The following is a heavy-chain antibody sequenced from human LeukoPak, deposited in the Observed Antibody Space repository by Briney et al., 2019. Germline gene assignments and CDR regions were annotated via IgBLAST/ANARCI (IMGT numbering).Heavy chain of an antibody. D-gene: IGHD3-22*01. CDR3: ARVLLTYYFDGSGYSDY. V-gene: IGHV1-2*02. J-gene: IGHJ4*02. Sequence: GAPVNLSCKPSEYTFTAYVMHWVPEAPGHGLKWMGWINPNSGGTNYAQKIQDRVTITTDTSVSTAHRELSRLRSDDTAVYYCARVLLTYYFDGSGYSDYWGQGTLVTVSS. CDR1: EYTFTAYV. CDR2: INPNSGGT.